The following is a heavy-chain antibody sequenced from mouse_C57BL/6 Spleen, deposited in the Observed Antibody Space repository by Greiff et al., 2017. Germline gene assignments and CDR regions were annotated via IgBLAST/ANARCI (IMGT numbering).Heavy chain of an antibody. V-gene: IGHV8-12*01. J-gene: IGHJ4*01. CDR1: GFSLSTSGMG. Sequence: QVTLKESGPGILQSSQTLSLTCSFSGFSLSTSGMGVSWTRQPSGKGLEWLAHIYWDDDKPYNPSLMSRLTISKNASRNPLFLKITCVYTADTATYYCARGYSNEDYYYAMDYWGQGTSVTVAS. CDR2: IYWDDDK. D-gene: IGHD2-5*01. CDR3: ARGYSNEDYYYAMDY.